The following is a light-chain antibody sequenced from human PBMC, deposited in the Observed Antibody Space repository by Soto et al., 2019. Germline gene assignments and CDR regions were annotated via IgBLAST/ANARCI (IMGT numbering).Light chain of an antibody. V-gene: IGLV1-40*01. Sequence: QPVLTQPPSVSGAPGQRVTISCTGSSSNIGAGYEVHWYQQLPGTAPKLLTYGDANRPSGVPDRFSASKSGTSASLTITGLQAEDEADYFCQSYDSFLRDVFGTGTKVTVL. CDR1: SSNIGAGYE. CDR2: GDA. CDR3: QSYDSFLRDV. J-gene: IGLJ1*01.